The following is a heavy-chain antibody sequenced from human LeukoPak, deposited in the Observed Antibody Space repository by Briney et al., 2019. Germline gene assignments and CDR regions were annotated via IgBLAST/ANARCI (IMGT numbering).Heavy chain of an antibody. V-gene: IGHV7-4-1*02. CDR3: ARAACSGGSCYPSD. CDR2: INTNTGNP. CDR1: GYTFASYA. Sequence: ASVKVSCKASGYTFASYAMNWVRQAPGQGLEWMGWINTNTGNPTYAQGFTGRFVFSLDSSVSTAYLQISSLKAEDTAVYYCARAACSGGSCYPSDWGQGTLVTVSS. J-gene: IGHJ4*02. D-gene: IGHD2-15*01.